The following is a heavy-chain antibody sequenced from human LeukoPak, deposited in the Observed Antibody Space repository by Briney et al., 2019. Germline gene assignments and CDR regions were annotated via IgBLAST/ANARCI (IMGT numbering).Heavy chain of an antibody. CDR3: VRGLGSGYSYAYGVY. J-gene: IGHJ4*02. D-gene: IGHD5-18*01. CDR1: GFTVSNNY. V-gene: IGHV3-66*01. Sequence: PGGSLRLSRAVSGFTVSNNYMSWVRQAPGKGLEWVSVIYSAGSTFYSDSVKGRFTISRDNSKNTLYLQMNSLRAEDTAVYYCVRGLGSGYSYAYGVYWGQGTLVTVSS. CDR2: IYSAGST.